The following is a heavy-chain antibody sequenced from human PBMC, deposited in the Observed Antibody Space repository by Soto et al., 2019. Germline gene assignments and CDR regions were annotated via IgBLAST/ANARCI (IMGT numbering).Heavy chain of an antibody. CDR1: GYTFTKYT. CDR3: ARDQVWDDSSGYDQKYFDY. D-gene: IGHD3-22*01. J-gene: IGHJ4*02. CDR2: INDGTGNT. V-gene: IGHV1-3*01. Sequence: QVQLVQSGAEVKKPGASVKVSCKASGYTFTKYTMHWVRQAPGQRLEWMGWINDGTGNTKYSQKFQGRVTITRDTSASTAYMELSSLRSEDTAVYYCARDQVWDDSSGYDQKYFDYWGQGTLVTFSS.